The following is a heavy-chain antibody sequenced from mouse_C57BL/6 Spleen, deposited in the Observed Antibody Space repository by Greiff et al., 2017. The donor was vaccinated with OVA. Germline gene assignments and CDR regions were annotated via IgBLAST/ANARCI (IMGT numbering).Heavy chain of an antibody. D-gene: IGHD1-1*01. CDR1: GYTFTDYY. V-gene: IGHV1-26*01. Sequence: VQLQQSGPELVKPGASVKISCKASGYTFTDYYMNWVKQSHGKSLEWIGDINPNNGGTSYNQKFKGKATLTVDKSSSTAYMELRSLTSEDSAVYYCARRYGSRDYAMDYWGQGTSVTVSS. CDR3: ARRYGSRDYAMDY. J-gene: IGHJ4*01. CDR2: INPNNGGT.